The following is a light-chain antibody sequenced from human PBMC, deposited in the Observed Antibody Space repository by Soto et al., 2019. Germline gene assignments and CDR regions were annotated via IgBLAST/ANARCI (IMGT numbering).Light chain of an antibody. J-gene: IGLJ1*01. CDR1: TSDVGGYNY. CDR2: EVS. Sequence: QSVLTQPASVSGSPGQSIAISCTGTTSDVGGYNYVSWYQQHPGKAPKLMIYEVSNRPSGVSTRFSGSKSGNTASLTVSGLQPEDEADYYCSSYTSSTTLVFGTGTKVTVL. CDR3: SSYTSSTTLV. V-gene: IGLV2-14*01.